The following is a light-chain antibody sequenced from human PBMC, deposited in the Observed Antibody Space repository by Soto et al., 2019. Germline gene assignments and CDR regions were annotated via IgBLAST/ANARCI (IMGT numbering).Light chain of an antibody. CDR2: GAS. Sequence: EIVVPQSPRILSLSPGERATLSCRASQSVSSSYLTWYQHKPGQAPRLLIYGASTRATAFPNRFSGSGSGTDFTLTTSRLEPEDFAVYYCQQFGTSPGMYTFGQGTKLEIK. J-gene: IGKJ2*01. CDR1: QSVSSSY. CDR3: QQFGTSPGMYT. V-gene: IGKV3-20*01.